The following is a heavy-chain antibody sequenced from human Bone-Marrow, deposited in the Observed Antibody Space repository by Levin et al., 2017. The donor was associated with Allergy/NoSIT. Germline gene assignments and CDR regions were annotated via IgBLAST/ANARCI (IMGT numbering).Heavy chain of an antibody. V-gene: IGHV2-5*02. CDR1: GFSLSTSGVG. CDR3: AHRDYYGSGRLYNWFDP. CDR2: IYWDDDK. J-gene: IGHJ5*02. Sequence: SGPTLVKPTQTLTLTCTFSGFSLSTSGVGVGWIRQPPGKALEWLALIYWDDDKRYSPSLKSRLTITKYTSKNQVVLTMTNMDPVDTATYYCAHRDYYGSGRLYNWFDPWGQGTLVTVSS. D-gene: IGHD3-10*01.